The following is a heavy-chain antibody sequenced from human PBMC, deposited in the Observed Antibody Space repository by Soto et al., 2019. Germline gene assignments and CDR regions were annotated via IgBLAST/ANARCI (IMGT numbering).Heavy chain of an antibody. J-gene: IGHJ4*02. CDR3: ARDLRDSSSWYRFDS. D-gene: IGHD6-13*01. V-gene: IGHV4-59*02. CDR1: GGSVSSHF. Sequence: SETLSLTCTVSGGSVSSHFWSWIRQPPGKGLEWIGYLLYRGSTNYNPSLRRRVTMSVDMSKNQFSLKLSSVTAADTAVYYCARDLRDSSSWYRFDSWGQGTLVTVSS. CDR2: LLYRGST.